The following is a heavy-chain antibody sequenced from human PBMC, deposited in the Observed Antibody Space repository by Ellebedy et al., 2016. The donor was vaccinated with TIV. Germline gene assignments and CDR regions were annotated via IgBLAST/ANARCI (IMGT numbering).Heavy chain of an antibody. CDR2: ISHDGTNK. Sequence: PGGSLRLSCAASGFTFITYGMHWVRQLPGKGLEWVAVISHDGTNKFYADSVKGRFTISRDNSKNTLYLQMNSLRVEDTAVYYCARDPGRVVGTALVDFCFDNWGQGTLVTVSS. D-gene: IGHD1-26*01. CDR3: ARDPGRVVGTALVDFCFDN. CDR1: GFTFITYG. J-gene: IGHJ4*02. V-gene: IGHV3-30*03.